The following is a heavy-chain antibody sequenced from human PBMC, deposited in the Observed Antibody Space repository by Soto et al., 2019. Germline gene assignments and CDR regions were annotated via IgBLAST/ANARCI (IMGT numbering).Heavy chain of an antibody. CDR2: INHSGST. D-gene: IGHD3-3*02. CDR1: GGSFSGYY. CDR3: ARGGLRISSTRDSKGFDP. Sequence: PSETLSLTCAVYGGSFSGYYWSWIRQPPGKGLEWIGEINHSGSTNYNPSLKSRVTISVDTSKNQFSLKLSSVTAADTAVYYCARGGLRISSTRDSKGFDPWGQGTLVTVSS. J-gene: IGHJ5*02. V-gene: IGHV4-34*01.